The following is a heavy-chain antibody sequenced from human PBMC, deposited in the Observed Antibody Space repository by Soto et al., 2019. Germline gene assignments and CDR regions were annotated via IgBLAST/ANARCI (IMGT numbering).Heavy chain of an antibody. CDR1: GFTFSSYS. V-gene: IGHV3-48*02. CDR3: ERGGGEWLPYNWFDP. D-gene: IGHD3-3*01. Sequence: EVQLVESGGGLVQPGGSLRLSCAASGFTFSSYSMNWVRQAPGKGLEWVSYISSSSSTIYYADSVKGRFTISRDNAKNSLSLQMNSLREEDTAVYYCERGGGEWLPYNWFDPWGQGTLVTVSS. J-gene: IGHJ5*02. CDR2: ISSSSSTI.